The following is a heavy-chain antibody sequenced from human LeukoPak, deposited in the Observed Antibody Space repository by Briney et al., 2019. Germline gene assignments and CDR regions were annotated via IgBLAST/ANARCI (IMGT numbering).Heavy chain of an antibody. CDR2: ISGSGGST. CDR3: AKGYYGSGSYYMSY. V-gene: IGHV3-23*01. J-gene: IGHJ4*02. Sequence: GGSLRLSXAASGFTFSSYAMSWVRQAPGKGLEWVSAISGSGGSTYYADSVKGRFTISRDNSKNTLYLQMNSLRAEDTAVYYCAKGYYGSGSYYMSYWGQGTLVTVSS. D-gene: IGHD3-10*01. CDR1: GFTFSSYA.